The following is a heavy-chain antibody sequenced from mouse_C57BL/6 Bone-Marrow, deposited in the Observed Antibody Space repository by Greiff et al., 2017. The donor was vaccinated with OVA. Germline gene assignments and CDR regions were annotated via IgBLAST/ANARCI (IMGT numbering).Heavy chain of an antibody. V-gene: IGHV2-6-1*01. CDR1: GFSLTSYG. CDR3: ARHIYDGPYWYFDV. J-gene: IGHJ1*03. D-gene: IGHD2-3*01. CDR2: IWSDGST. Sequence: VQRVESGPGLVAPSQSLSITCTVSGFSLTSYGVHWVRQPPGKGLEWLVVIWSDGSTTYNSALKSRLRISKDNSKSQVFLKMNSLQTDDTAMYYCARHIYDGPYWYFDVWGTGTTVTVSS.